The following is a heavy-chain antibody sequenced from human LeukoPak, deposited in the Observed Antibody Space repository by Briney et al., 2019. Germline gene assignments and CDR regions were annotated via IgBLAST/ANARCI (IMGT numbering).Heavy chain of an antibody. V-gene: IGHV3-23*01. CDR1: GFTFSSYA. Sequence: GGSLRLSCAASGFTFSSYAISWVRQAPGKGLEWVSAISGSGDSTYYADSVKGRFTISRDNSKNTLYLQMNSLRAEDTAVYYCAKDNRPNDYGDSYYYYGMDVWGQGTTVTVSS. CDR3: AKDNRPNDYGDSYYYYGMDV. CDR2: ISGSGDST. J-gene: IGHJ6*02. D-gene: IGHD4-17*01.